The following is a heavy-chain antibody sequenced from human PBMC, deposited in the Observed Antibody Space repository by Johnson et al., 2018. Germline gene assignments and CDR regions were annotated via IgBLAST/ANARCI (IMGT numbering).Heavy chain of an antibody. D-gene: IGHD5-24*01. V-gene: IGHV3-74*01. J-gene: IGHJ3*02. CDR3: ARAPGWLQLSAFDI. Sequence: VQLLETGGGLVQXGGSXRLXCAASGFTFSSYWMHWVRQAPGKGLVWVSRINSDGSSTSYADSVKGRFTISRDNAKNTLYLQMNSLRAEDTAVYYCARAPGWLQLSAFDIWGQGTMVTVSS. CDR1: GFTFSSYW. CDR2: INSDGSST.